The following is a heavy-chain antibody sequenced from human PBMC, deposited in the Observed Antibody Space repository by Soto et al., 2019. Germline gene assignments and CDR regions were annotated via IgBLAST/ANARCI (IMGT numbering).Heavy chain of an antibody. J-gene: IGHJ5*02. Sequence: EVQLLESGGGLVQPGGSLRLSCAASGFTFSTHAMNWVRQAPGKGLEWVASIRGGGIPTYYADSVKGRFTVSRDNSKNTLYLQMNSLGADDTAVYYCPQGQWLDGGVFDPWGQGTLVTVSS. CDR2: IRGGGIPT. D-gene: IGHD6-19*01. CDR1: GFTFSTHA. V-gene: IGHV3-23*01. CDR3: PQGQWLDGGVFDP.